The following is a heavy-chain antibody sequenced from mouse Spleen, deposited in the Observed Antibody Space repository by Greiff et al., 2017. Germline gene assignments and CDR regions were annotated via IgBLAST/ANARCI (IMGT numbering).Heavy chain of an antibody. Sequence: EVQLVESGAGLVKPGGSLKLSCAASGFTFSSYAMSWVRQTPGKRLEWVANISSGGSYTYYQDNVKGRSTLSGDNAKNTLYLQMSSLRSEEAAMYDSGRQGHYYGTYYFGYWGQGTTPPVSS. J-gene: IGHJ2*01. D-gene: IGHD1-2*01. CDR2: ISSGGSYT. CDR1: GFTFSSYA. CDR3: GRQGHYYGTYYFGY. V-gene: IGHV5-9-3*01.